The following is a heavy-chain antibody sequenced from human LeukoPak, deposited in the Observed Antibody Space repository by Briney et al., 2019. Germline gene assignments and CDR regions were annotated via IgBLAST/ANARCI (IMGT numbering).Heavy chain of an antibody. D-gene: IGHD6-13*01. J-gene: IGHJ4*02. V-gene: IGHV3-11*06. Sequence: GGSLRLSCAASGFTFSDYYMTWIRQAPGKGREWLSYISGSGSDTNYADSVKGRFTHSRDNAKNALYLQMNSLRAEDTAVYYCARVGSIAAAGTPDYWGQGTLVTVSS. CDR3: ARVGSIAAAGTPDY. CDR1: GFTFSDYY. CDR2: ISGSGSDT.